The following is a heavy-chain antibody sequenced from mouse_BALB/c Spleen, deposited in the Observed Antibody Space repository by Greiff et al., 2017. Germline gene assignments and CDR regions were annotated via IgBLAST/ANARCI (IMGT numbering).Heavy chain of an antibody. CDR3: AREAYYYAMDY. V-gene: IGHV5-17*02. J-gene: IGHJ4*01. CDR1: GFTFSSFG. CDR2: ISSGSSTI. Sequence: EVKLMESGGGLVQPGGSMKLSCAASGFTFSSFGMHWVRQAPEKGLEWVAYISSGSSTIYYADTVKGRFTISRDNPKNTLFLQMTSLRSEDTAMYYCAREAYYYAMDYWGQGTSVTVSS.